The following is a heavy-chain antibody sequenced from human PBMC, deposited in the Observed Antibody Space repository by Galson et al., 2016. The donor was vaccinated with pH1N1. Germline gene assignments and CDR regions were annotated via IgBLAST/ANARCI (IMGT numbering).Heavy chain of an antibody. Sequence: LSLTCTVSGGSISSGSYYWSWIRQPAGKGLEWIGRIYTSGSTNYNPSLKSRVTISVDTSKNQFSLKLSSVPAADTAVYYCARQGPITYYDFWSGYYIDYWGQGTLVTVSS. CDR3: ARQGPITYYDFWSGYYIDY. J-gene: IGHJ4*02. V-gene: IGHV4-61*02. CDR1: GGSISSGSYY. D-gene: IGHD3-3*01. CDR2: IYTSGST.